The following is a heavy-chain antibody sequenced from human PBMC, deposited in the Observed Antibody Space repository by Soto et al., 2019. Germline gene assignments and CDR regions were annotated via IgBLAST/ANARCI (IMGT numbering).Heavy chain of an antibody. J-gene: IGHJ4*02. D-gene: IGHD3-16*01. V-gene: IGHV3-30*18. CDR3: AKGPLRLEYYFDY. CDR2: ISYDGSNK. Sequence: VAVISYDGSNKYYADSVKGRFTISRDNSKNTLYLQMNSLRAEDTAVYYCAKGPLRLEYYFDYWGQGTLVTVSS.